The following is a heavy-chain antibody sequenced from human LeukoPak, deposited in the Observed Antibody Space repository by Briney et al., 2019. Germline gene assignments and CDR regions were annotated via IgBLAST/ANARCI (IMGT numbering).Heavy chain of an antibody. D-gene: IGHD4-17*01. CDR3: ARDKLAGTTVTTPGY. CDR1: GFTFSSYS. Sequence: GGSLRLSCAASGFTFSSYSMNWVRQAPGKGLEWVSSISSSSYIYYADSVKGRFTISRDNAKNPLYLQMNSLRAEDTAVYYCARDKLAGTTVTTPGYWGQGTLVTVSS. CDR2: ISSSSYI. J-gene: IGHJ4*02. V-gene: IGHV3-21*01.